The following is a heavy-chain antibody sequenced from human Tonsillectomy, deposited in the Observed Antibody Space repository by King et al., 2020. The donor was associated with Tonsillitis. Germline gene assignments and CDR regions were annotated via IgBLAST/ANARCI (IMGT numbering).Heavy chain of an antibody. CDR2: INHSGST. J-gene: IGHJ4*02. V-gene: IGHV4-34*01. CDR3: ARDLTKAPIAAAGLDY. Sequence: VQLQQWGAGLLKPSETLSLTCAVYGGSFSGYYWSWIRQPPGKGLEWIGEINHSGSTNYNPSLKSRVTISVDTSKNQFSLKLSSVTAADTAVYYCARDLTKAPIAAAGLDYWGQGTLVTVSS. CDR1: GGSFSGYY. D-gene: IGHD6-13*01.